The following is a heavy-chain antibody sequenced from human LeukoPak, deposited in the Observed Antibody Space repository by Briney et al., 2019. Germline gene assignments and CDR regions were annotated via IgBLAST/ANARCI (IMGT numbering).Heavy chain of an antibody. CDR1: GYSISNSNS. J-gene: IGHJ3*02. V-gene: IGHV4-28*05. D-gene: IGHD5-12*01. CDR3: ARWLRFDSAFDI. CDR2: IYYNGSI. Sequence: PSDTLSLTCAVSGYSISNSNSWGWIRQPPGEGLEWIGYIYYNGSIYYNPSLKSRVTMSVDTSKNQFSLNLTSVTAVDTAVYYCARWLRFDSAFDIWGHGTMVTVSS.